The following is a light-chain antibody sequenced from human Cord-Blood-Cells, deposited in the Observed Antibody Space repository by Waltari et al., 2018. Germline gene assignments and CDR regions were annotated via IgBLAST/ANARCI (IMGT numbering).Light chain of an antibody. J-gene: IGLJ1*01. CDR3: CSYAGSSTSV. CDR2: EGS. V-gene: IGLV2-23*01. Sequence: QSALTQPASVSGSPGQSITISCTVTSSDVGSYNLVSWYQQHPGKAPKLMIYEGSKRPSVVSNRFSGSTSANTASLTIAGLQAEDEADYYCCSYAGSSTSVFGTGTKLTVL. CDR1: SSDVGSYNL.